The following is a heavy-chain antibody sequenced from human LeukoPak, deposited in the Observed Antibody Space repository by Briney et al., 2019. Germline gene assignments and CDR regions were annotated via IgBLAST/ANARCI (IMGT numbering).Heavy chain of an antibody. Sequence: SETLSLTCTVSGGPLSSYYWSWIRQPPGKGREWIGYIYYTGSSNYNPPLKSRVTLSLDKSKRQFSQKLRSLAPADTAVYYCARADGSSGWFDPWGQGTLVTVSS. CDR3: ARADGSSGWFDP. J-gene: IGHJ5*02. CDR1: GGPLSSYY. V-gene: IGHV4-59*01. D-gene: IGHD6-6*01. CDR2: IYYTGSS.